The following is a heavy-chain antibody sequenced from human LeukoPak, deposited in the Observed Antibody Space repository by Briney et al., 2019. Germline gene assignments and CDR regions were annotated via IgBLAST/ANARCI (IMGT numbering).Heavy chain of an antibody. D-gene: IGHD5-12*01. J-gene: IGHJ4*02. CDR2: ISSDGNDK. CDR3: TTKVIRGSSSDDYDD. Sequence: GGSLRLSCAASGVTFRSYGMHWVRQAPGKGLEWVALISSDGNDKLYGESVRGRFTISRGDSKSTLYLQMNSLRPEDTAVYYCTTKVIRGSSSDDYDDWGLGTLVTVSS. CDR1: GVTFRSYG. V-gene: IGHV3-30*03.